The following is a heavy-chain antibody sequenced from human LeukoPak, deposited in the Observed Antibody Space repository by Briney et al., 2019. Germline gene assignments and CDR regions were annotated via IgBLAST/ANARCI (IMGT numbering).Heavy chain of an antibody. CDR3: TGEYIRGMADY. Sequence: PGGSLRLSCAASGFSFSTYTMIWFRQAPGKALEWVSSISSSGNYRDFADSVKGRFTISRDNAQKSLYLQVDSLRAEDTAVYYCTGEYIRGMADYWGQGTVVIISS. V-gene: IGHV3-21*01. J-gene: IGHJ4*02. CDR2: ISSSGNYR. D-gene: IGHD6-13*01. CDR1: GFSFSTYT.